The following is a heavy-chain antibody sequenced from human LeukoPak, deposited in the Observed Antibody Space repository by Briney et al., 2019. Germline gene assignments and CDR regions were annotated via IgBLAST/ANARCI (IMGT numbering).Heavy chain of an antibody. D-gene: IGHD3-10*01. CDR3: ARDRGDYYGSGSYYYGMDV. J-gene: IGHJ6*04. CDR1: GGSVSSGSYY. CDR2: IYYSGST. V-gene: IGHV4-61*01. Sequence: SETLSLTCTVSGGSVSSGSYYWSWLRQPPGKGLEWIGYIYYSGSTNYNPSLKSRVTISVDTSKNQFSLKLSSVTAADTAVYYCARDRGDYYGSGSYYYGMDVWGKGTTVTVSS.